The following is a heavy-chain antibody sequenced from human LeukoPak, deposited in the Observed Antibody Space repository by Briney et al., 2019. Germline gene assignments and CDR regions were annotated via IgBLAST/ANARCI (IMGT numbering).Heavy chain of an antibody. CDR1: GFTVSSNY. Sequence: GGSLRLSCAASGFTVSSNYMSWVRQAPGKGLEWVSVIYSGGSTYYADSVKGRFTISRDNSKNTLYLQMNSLRAEDTAVYYCAFPWGTGWYYSDCWGQGTLVTVSS. D-gene: IGHD6-19*01. V-gene: IGHV3-53*01. J-gene: IGHJ4*01. CDR2: IYSGGST. CDR3: AFPWGTGWYYSDC.